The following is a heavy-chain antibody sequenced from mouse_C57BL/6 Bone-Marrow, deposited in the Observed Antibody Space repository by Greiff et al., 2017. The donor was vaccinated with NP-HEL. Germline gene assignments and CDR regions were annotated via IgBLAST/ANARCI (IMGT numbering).Heavy chain of an antibody. V-gene: IGHV1-66*01. CDR2: IYPGSGNT. Sequence: VQLQESGPELVKPGASVKISCKASGYSFTSYYIHWVKQRPGQGLEWIGWIYPGSGNTKYNEKFKGKATLTADTSSSTAYMQLSSLTSEDSAVYYCARGYYVAWFAYWGQGTLVTVSA. CDR1: GYSFTSYY. D-gene: IGHD2-3*01. CDR3: ARGYYVAWFAY. J-gene: IGHJ3*01.